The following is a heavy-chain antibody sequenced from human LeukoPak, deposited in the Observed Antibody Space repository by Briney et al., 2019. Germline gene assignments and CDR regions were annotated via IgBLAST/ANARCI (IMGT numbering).Heavy chain of an antibody. Sequence: SETLSLTCTVSGGSISNYYWSWLRQPPGKGLEWIGYIYSSGSTNYNPSLKSRVTISVDRSKNQFSLKLSSVTAADTAVYYCARGKLQHWFDSWGQGTLVTVSS. CDR1: GGSISNYY. J-gene: IGHJ5*01. D-gene: IGHD4-11*01. V-gene: IGHV4-4*09. CDR2: IYSSGST. CDR3: ARGKLQHWFDS.